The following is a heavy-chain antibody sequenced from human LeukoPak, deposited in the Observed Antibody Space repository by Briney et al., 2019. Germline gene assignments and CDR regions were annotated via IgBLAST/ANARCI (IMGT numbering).Heavy chain of an antibody. J-gene: IGHJ3*02. CDR2: IRYDGSNK. CDR1: GFTFSSYG. D-gene: IGHD3-22*01. V-gene: IGHV3-30*02. Sequence: GGSLRLSCAASGFTFSSYGMHWVRQAPGKGLEWVAFIRYDGSNKYYADSVKGRFTISRDNSKNTLYLQMNSLRAEDTAVYYCAKDRVRREYSDSSGYRPDAFDIWGQGTMVTVSS. CDR3: AKDRVRREYSDSSGYRPDAFDI.